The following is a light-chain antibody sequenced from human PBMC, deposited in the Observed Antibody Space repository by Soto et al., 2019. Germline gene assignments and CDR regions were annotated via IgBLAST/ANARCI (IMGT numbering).Light chain of an antibody. CDR2: GAS. J-gene: IGKJ1*01. CDR3: HQYGSSPAT. Sequence: EIVFTQSPGTLSFSPGERATLSCRASQSVSSSYLAWYQQKPGQAPRLLIYGASSRATDIPDRYSGSGSGTDFTLTISRLEPEDFAVYYCHQYGSSPATFGQGTKVDIK. V-gene: IGKV3-20*01. CDR1: QSVSSSY.